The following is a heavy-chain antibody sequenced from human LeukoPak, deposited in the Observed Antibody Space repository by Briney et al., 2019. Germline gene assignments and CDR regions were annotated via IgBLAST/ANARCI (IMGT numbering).Heavy chain of an antibody. CDR2: ISGYNGNT. J-gene: IGHJ6*02. V-gene: IGHV1-18*01. CDR3: ARETRRRYYEDYYGVDV. Sequence: ASVKVSCKPSGHTFTNFGVSWVRQVPGQGLEWMGWISGYNGNTNYAQKLQGRVTMTTDTSTSTAYMELRSLRSDDTAVYYCARETRRRYYEDYYGVDVWGQGTTVTVSS. D-gene: IGHD3-9*01. CDR1: GHTFTNFG.